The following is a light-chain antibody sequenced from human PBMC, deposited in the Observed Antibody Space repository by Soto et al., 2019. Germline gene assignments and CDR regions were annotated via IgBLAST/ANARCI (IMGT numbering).Light chain of an antibody. CDR1: SSDVGGYNY. CDR2: DVS. CDR3: SSYTSSSIFYV. Sequence: ALTQPASVSGSPGQSITISCTGTSSDVGGYNYVSWYQQHPGKAPKLMIYDVSNRPSGVSNRFSGSKSGNTASLTISGLQAEDEADYYCSSYTSSSIFYVFGTGTKVTVL. J-gene: IGLJ1*01. V-gene: IGLV2-14*01.